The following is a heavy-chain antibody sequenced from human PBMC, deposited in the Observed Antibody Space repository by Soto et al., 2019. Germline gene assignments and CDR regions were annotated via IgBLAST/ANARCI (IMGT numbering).Heavy chain of an antibody. D-gene: IGHD5-12*01. J-gene: IGHJ6*02. CDR1: GYTFTSYA. CDR2: ISAYNGNT. CDR3: ARDRVEMATIRYYYYGMDV. V-gene: IGHV1-18*01. Sequence: ASVKVSCKASGYTFTSYAIRWVRQAPGQGLEWMGWISAYNGNTNYAQKLQGRVTMTTDTSASTAYMELRSLRSDDTAVYYCARDRVEMATIRYYYYGMDVWGQGTTLTVSS.